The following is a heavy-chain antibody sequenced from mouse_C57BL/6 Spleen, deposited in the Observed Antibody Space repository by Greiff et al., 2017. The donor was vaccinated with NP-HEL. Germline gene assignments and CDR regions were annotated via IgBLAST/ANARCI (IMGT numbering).Heavy chain of an antibody. J-gene: IGHJ4*01. Sequence: EVQLVESGGGLVKPGGSLKLSCAASGFTFSDYGMHWVRQAPEKGLEWVAYISSGSSTIYYAETVKGRFTISRDNAKNTLFLQMTSLRSEDTAMYYCALITTVVGMDAMDYWGQGTSVTVSS. CDR1: GFTFSDYG. CDR2: ISSGSSTI. V-gene: IGHV5-17*01. CDR3: ALITTVVGMDAMDY. D-gene: IGHD1-1*01.